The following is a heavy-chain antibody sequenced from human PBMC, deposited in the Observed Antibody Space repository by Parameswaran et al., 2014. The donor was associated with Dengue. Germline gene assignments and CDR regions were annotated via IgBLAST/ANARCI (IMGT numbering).Heavy chain of an antibody. Sequence: WVRQAPGQGLEWMGWISAYNGNTNYAQKLQGRVTMTTDTSTSTAYMELRSLRSDDTAVYYCARDRYYDILTGYLSRYYYGMDVWGQGTTVTVSS. J-gene: IGHJ6*02. D-gene: IGHD3-9*01. CDR3: ARDRYYDILTGYLSRYYYGMDV. V-gene: IGHV1-18*01. CDR2: ISAYNGNT.